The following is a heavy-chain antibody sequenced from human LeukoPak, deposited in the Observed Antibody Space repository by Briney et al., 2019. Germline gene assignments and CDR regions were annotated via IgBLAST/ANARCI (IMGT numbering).Heavy chain of an antibody. CDR3: ARRRVGAISSYNWFDP. CDR2: IYYSGST. V-gene: IGHV4-59*08. D-gene: IGHD1-26*01. J-gene: IGHJ5*02. Sequence: SETLSLTCTVSGGSISSYYWSWIRQPPGKGLEWIGYIYYSGSTNYNPSLKSRVTISVDTSKNQFSLKLNSVTAADTAVYYCARRRVGAISSYNWFDPWGQGTLVTVSS. CDR1: GGSISSYY.